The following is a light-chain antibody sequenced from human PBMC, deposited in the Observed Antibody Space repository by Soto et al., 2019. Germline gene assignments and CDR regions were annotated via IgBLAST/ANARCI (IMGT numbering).Light chain of an antibody. CDR2: DAS. V-gene: IGKV3-15*01. CDR3: QQYNNWPFT. J-gene: IGKJ3*01. CDR1: QSVSSTY. Sequence: EIVLTQSPGTLSLSPGDRATLSCRASQSVSSTYLAWYQQKPGQAPRLLIYDASTRATGIPARFSGSGSGTEFTLTISSLQSEDFAVYYCQQYNNWPFTFGPGTKVDIK.